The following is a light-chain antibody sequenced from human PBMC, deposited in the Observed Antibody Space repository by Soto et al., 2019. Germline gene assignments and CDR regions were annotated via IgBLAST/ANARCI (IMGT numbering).Light chain of an antibody. Sequence: QSVLTQPASVSGSPGQSITISCTGTSSDVGGYNYVSWYLQHPGKAPKLMIYDVSNRPSGVSNRFSGSKSGNTASLTISGLQAEDEADYYCSSYKSSSTLPYVFGTGTKVTVL. CDR2: DVS. CDR1: SSDVGGYNY. J-gene: IGLJ1*01. V-gene: IGLV2-14*01. CDR3: SSYKSSSTLPYV.